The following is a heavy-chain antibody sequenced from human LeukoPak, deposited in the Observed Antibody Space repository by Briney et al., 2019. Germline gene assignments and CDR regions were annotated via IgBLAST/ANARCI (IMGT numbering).Heavy chain of an antibody. J-gene: IGHJ4*02. CDR1: GYSISSGYY. V-gene: IGHV4-38-2*01. Sequence: SETLSLTCAVSGYSISSGYYWGWIRQPPGKALEWIGSIYHSGSTYYNPSLKSRVTISVDTSKNQFSLKLSSVTAADTAVYYCARVSDSSGYHPGDWGQGTLVTVSS. CDR2: IYHSGST. CDR3: ARVSDSSGYHPGD. D-gene: IGHD3-22*01.